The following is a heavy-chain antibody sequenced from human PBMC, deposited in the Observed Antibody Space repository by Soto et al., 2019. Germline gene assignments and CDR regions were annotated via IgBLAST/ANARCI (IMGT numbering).Heavy chain of an antibody. V-gene: IGHV4-4*02. J-gene: IGHJ5*02. D-gene: IGHD3-9*01. CDR2: IYHSGST. CDR1: GGSISSSNC. CDR3: ARGGAYYDILTGLGFDP. Sequence: SETLSLTCAVSGGSISSSNCWSWVRQPPGKGLEWIGEIYHSGSTNFNPSLKSRVTISVDKSKNQFSLKLSSVTAADTAVYYCARGGAYYDILTGLGFDPWGQGTLVTVSS.